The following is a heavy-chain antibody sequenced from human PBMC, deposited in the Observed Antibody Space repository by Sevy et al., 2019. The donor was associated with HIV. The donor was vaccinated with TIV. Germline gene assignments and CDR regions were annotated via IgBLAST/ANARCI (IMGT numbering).Heavy chain of an antibody. CDR2: VYQSGYT. J-gene: IGHJ5*02. D-gene: IGHD5-12*01. CDR1: NYSISSSTHY. Sequence: SETLSLTCVVSNYSISSSTHYWGWIRQPPGKGLEWIGNVYQSGYTFYNPSLKSRVTMSVDTSKNQFSLRRSSVTAADTAVYYCARDRGYSAYVRPYYNWFDPWGRGTLVTVSS. CDR3: ARDRGYSAYVRPYYNWFDP. V-gene: IGHV4-38-2*02.